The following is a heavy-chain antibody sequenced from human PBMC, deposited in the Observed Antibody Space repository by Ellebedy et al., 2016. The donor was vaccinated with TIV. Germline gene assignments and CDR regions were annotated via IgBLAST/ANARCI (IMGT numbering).Heavy chain of an antibody. V-gene: IGHV3-48*04. J-gene: IGHJ3*02. Sequence: GESLKISCAASGFSFRSYWMSWVRQAPGKGLEWVSYISHSSLTIYYADSVKGRFTISRDNAENSLYLQMSSLRVDDTAMYYCARDMAWGNERVNDALDIWGQGTMVTVSP. CDR2: ISHSSLTI. CDR3: ARDMAWGNERVNDALDI. D-gene: IGHD7-27*01. CDR1: GFSFRSYW.